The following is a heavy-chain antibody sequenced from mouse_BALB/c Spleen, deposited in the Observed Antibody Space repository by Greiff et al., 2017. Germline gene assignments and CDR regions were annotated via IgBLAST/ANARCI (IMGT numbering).Heavy chain of an antibody. CDR1: GYTFTDYW. Sequence: VQLQQPGAELVMPGASVKMSCKASGYTFTDYWMHWVKQRPGQGLEWIGAIDTSDSYTSYNQKFKGKATLTVDESSSTAYMQLSSLTSEDSAVYYCARYRYGSSLYYAMDYWGQGTSVTVSS. J-gene: IGHJ4*01. CDR3: ARYRYGSSLYYAMDY. D-gene: IGHD1-1*01. V-gene: IGHV1-69*01. CDR2: IDTSDSYT.